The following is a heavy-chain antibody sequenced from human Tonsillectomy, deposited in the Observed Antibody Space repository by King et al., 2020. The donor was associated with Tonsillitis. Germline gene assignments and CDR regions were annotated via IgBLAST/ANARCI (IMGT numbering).Heavy chain of an antibody. Sequence: VQLVESGGGVVQPGRSLRLSCAASGFTFSSYAIHWVRQAPGKGLEWVAVISYDGSKEYYADSVKGRFTISRDNSKNTLYLQVYSLRPEDTAVYYCARGLSWSDYWGQGTLVTVSS. CDR3: ARGLSWSDY. CDR1: GFTFSSYA. V-gene: IGHV3-30*04. D-gene: IGHD6-13*01. CDR2: ISYDGSKE. J-gene: IGHJ4*02.